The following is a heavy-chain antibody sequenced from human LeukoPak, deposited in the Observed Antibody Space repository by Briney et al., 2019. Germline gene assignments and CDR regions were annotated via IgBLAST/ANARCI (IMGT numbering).Heavy chain of an antibody. CDR1: GGTFSSYT. V-gene: IGHV1-69*02. J-gene: IGHJ4*02. Sequence: SVKVSCKASGGTFSSYTISWVRQAPGQGLEWMGRIIPILGIANYAQKFQGRVTITADKSTSTAYMELSSLRSEDTAVYYCARGGGYSYGYDDYWGQGTLVTVS. CDR2: IIPILGIA. D-gene: IGHD5-18*01. CDR3: ARGGGYSYGYDDY.